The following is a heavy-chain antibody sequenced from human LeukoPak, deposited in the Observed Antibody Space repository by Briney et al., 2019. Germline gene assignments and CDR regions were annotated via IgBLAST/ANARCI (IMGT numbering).Heavy chain of an antibody. CDR1: GGSISSSNW. V-gene: IGHV4-4*02. Sequence: SETLSLTCAVSGGSISSSNWWSWVRQPPGKGLEWIGEIYHSGSTNYNPSLKSRVTISVDKSKNQFSLRLSSVTAADTAVYYCARGATIVATFHDAFDIWGQGTMVTVSS. J-gene: IGHJ3*02. CDR3: ARGATIVATFHDAFDI. D-gene: IGHD5-12*01. CDR2: IYHSGST.